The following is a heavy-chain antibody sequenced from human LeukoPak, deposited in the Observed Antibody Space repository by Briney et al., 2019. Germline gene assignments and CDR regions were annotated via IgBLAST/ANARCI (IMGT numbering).Heavy chain of an antibody. CDR3: AKPRGATTYYFDY. CDR2: IRYDGSNK. D-gene: IGHD1-26*01. CDR1: GFTFSSYG. V-gene: IGHV3-30*02. J-gene: IGHJ4*02. Sequence: GGSLRLSCAASGFTFSSYGMYWVRQAPGKGLEWVAFIRYDGSNKYYADSVKGRFTISRDNSKNTLYLQMNSLRAEDTAVYYCAKPRGATTYYFDYWGQGTLVTVSS.